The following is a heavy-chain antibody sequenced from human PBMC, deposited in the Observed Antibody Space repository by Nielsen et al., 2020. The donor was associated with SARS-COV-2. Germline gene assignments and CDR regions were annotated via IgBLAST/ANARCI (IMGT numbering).Heavy chain of an antibody. CDR1: GFTFSSYA. V-gene: IGHV3-23*01. J-gene: IGHJ4*02. CDR3: AKARGYSGYGVVTNFDY. D-gene: IGHD5-12*01. CDR2: ISGSGGST. Sequence: GGSLRLSCAASGFTFSSYAMSWVRQAPGKGLEWVSAISGSGGSTYYADSVKGRFTISRDNSKNTLYLQMNSLRAEDTAVYYCAKARGYSGYGVVTNFDYWGQGTLVTVSS.